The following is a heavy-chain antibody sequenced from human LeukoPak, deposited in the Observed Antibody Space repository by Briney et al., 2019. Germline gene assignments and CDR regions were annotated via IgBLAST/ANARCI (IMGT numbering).Heavy chain of an antibody. CDR1: EFIVSSNY. CDR3: AREDSSGFDI. CDR2: IYSGGSA. J-gene: IGHJ3*02. D-gene: IGHD3-22*01. Sequence: GGSLRLSCAASEFIVSSNYMSWVRQAPGKGLEWVSLIYSGGSAFYADSVKGRFTISRDNSKNTLYLQMNSLRAEDTAVYYCAREDSSGFDIWGQGTMVTVSS. V-gene: IGHV3-53*01.